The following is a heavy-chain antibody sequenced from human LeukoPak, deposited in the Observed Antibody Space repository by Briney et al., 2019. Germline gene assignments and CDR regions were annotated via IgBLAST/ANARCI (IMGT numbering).Heavy chain of an antibody. CDR1: GGSISSGGYY. J-gene: IGHJ4*02. Sequence: SETLSLTCTVSGGSISSGGYYWSWIRQHPGKGLEWIGYIYYSGSTYYNPSLKSRVTISVDTSKNQFSLKLSSATAADTAVYYCARVGYEGSGYYWGQGTLVTVSS. CDR2: IYYSGST. V-gene: IGHV4-31*03. D-gene: IGHD3-22*01. CDR3: ARVGYEGSGYY.